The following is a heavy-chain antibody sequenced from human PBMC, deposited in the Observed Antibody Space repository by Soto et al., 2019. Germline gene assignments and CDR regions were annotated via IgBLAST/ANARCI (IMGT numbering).Heavy chain of an antibody. CDR1: GGSIRSYY. CDR2: IYYSGST. D-gene: IGHD6-6*01. V-gene: IGHV4-59*01. J-gene: IGHJ5*02. Sequence: SATRSFTCTVSGGSIRSYYWSWIRQPPGKGLEWIGYIYYSGSTNYNPSLKSRVNISVDTSKNQFSLKLSSVTAADTAVYYCARGREQLDWFDPWGQGTLVTVSS. CDR3: ARGREQLDWFDP.